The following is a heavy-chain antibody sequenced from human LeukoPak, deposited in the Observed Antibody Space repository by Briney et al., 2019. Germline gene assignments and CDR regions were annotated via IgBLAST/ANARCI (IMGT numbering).Heavy chain of an antibody. CDR3: AKLGYCSSTSCLSNSHFDY. CDR2: IRYDGSNK. Sequence: PGGSLRLSCAASGFTFSNYWMHWVRQAPGKGLEWVAFIRYDGSNKYYADSVKGRFTISRDNSKNTLYLQMNSLRAEDTAVYYCAKLGYCSSTSCLSNSHFDYWGQGTLVTVSS. D-gene: IGHD2-2*01. CDR1: GFTFSNYW. J-gene: IGHJ4*02. V-gene: IGHV3-30*02.